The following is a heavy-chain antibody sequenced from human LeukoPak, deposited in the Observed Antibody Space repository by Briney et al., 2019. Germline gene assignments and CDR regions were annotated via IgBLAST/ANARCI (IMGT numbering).Heavy chain of an antibody. CDR1: GFTFTSYW. CDR3: ARIQLFHGDFDY. D-gene: IGHD3-10*02. Sequence: GGSLRLSCAVSGFTFTSYWMSWVRQAPGKGLEWVASIKDGGSVKYYVDSVKGRLTISRDNAKNSLHLQMDSLRAEDTAVYYCARIQLFHGDFDYWGQGTPVTVSS. V-gene: IGHV3-7*03. J-gene: IGHJ4*02. CDR2: IKDGGSVK.